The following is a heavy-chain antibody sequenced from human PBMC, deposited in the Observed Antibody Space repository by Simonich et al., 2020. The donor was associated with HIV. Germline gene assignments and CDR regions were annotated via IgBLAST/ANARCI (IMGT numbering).Heavy chain of an antibody. V-gene: IGHV4-34*01. Sequence: QVQLQQWGAGLLKPSETLSLTCAVYGGSFNGYYWSWIRQSPERGLQWIGEINHSGINNYNPPLMGRVTISVDTSKNQFSLKMRSLIAADTAVYYCARGRSPPRTGVLDSWGQGTQVIVSS. CDR2: INHSGIN. CDR3: ARGRSPPRTGVLDS. J-gene: IGHJ4*02. CDR1: GGSFNGYY. D-gene: IGHD7-27*01.